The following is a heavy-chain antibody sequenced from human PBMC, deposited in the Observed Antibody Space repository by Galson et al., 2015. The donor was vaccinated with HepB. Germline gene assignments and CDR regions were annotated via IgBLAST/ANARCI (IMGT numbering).Heavy chain of an antibody. CDR1: GFTFSSYA. CDR3: AKDGYIVATQIYGMDV. V-gene: IGHV3-23*01. D-gene: IGHD5-12*01. J-gene: IGHJ6*02. Sequence: SLRLSCAAPGFTFSSYAMSWVRQAPGKGLEWVSGITGSGGNIYYADSVKGRFTISRDNSKTRRYLQMNSLRAEDTAVYYCAKDGYIVATQIYGMDVWGQGTTVTVSS. CDR2: ITGSGGNI.